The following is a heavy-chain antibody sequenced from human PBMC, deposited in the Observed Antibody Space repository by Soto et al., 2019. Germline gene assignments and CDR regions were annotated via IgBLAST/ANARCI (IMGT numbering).Heavy chain of an antibody. J-gene: IGHJ4*02. Sequence: GGSLRLSCAASGFTFKSAWMNWVRQAPGKGLEWVGRIYSRADGGTTDYAAPVKGRFTISRDDSEDTLFLQMSNLKTEDTAVYCCAKEQAFSSSCFDSWAQDTLVTSPQ. D-gene: IGHD6-19*01. CDR3: AKEQAFSSSCFDS. CDR1: GFTFKSAW. V-gene: IGHV3-15*07. CDR2: IYSRADGGTT.